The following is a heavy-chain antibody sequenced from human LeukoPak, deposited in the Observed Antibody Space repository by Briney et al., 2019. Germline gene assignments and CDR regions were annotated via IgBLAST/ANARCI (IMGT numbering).Heavy chain of an antibody. V-gene: IGHV1-2*02. Sequence: ASVKVSCKASGYTISDYYIHWVRQAPGQGLEWLGWINPNSGGTKYAQKFQGRVTMTRDTSITTAYMDLSSLGSDDTAVFYCVRKSATRRTSEFDYWGQGTPVTVSS. D-gene: IGHD2-15*01. CDR2: INPNSGGT. CDR3: VRKSATRRTSEFDY. J-gene: IGHJ4*02. CDR1: GYTISDYY.